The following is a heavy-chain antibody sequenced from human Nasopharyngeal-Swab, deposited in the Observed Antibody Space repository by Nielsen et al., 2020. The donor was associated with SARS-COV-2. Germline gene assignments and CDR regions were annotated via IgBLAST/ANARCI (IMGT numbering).Heavy chain of an antibody. CDR3: AREDPGEQWPYYYYYYGMDF. CDR2: ISSSSSYI. Sequence: GESLKISCAASGFTFSSYSMNWVRQAPGKGLEWVSSISSSSSYIYYADSGKGRFTISRDNAKNSLYLQMNSLRAEDTAVYYCAREDPGEQWPYYYYYYGMDFWGQGTTVTVSS. V-gene: IGHV3-21*01. D-gene: IGHD6-19*01. CDR1: GFTFSSYS. J-gene: IGHJ6*02.